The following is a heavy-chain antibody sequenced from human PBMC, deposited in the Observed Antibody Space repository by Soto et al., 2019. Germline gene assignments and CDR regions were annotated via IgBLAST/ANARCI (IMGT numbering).Heavy chain of an antibody. V-gene: IGHV3-33*01. J-gene: IGHJ3*02. Sequence: GGSLSLSCSASGLVFIKFGMHWVRQPPGKGLEWLGVIYFDGSKKYYAYSQNGRFNFFRDNSKNSMYKEMKGLRVDATAVYFSVTEKDGFDIWGQWKKVTVSS. D-gene: IGHD2-15*01. CDR3: VTEKDGFDI. CDR2: IYFDGSKK. CDR1: GLVFIKFG.